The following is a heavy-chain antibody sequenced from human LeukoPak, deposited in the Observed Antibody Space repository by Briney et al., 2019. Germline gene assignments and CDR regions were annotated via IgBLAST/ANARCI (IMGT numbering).Heavy chain of an antibody. CDR3: ARVGYPYYYYYGMDV. CDR1: GGTFSSYA. V-gene: IGHV1-69*04. CDR2: IIPILGIA. Sequence: SVKVSCKASGGTFSSYAISWVRQAPGQGLEWMGRIIPILGIANYAQKFQGRVTITADKSTSTAYMELSSLRSEDAAVYYCARVGYPYYYYYGMDVWGQGTTVTVSS. J-gene: IGHJ6*02. D-gene: IGHD5-12*01.